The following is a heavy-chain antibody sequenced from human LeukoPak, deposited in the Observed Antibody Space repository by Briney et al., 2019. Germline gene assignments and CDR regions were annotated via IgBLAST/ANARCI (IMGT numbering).Heavy chain of an antibody. CDR2: LQYDRTNV. Sequence: GGSLRLSCAASRFSFSSYGMHWVRQAPGKGLEWVAYLQYDRTNVQYADSVKGRFTIARDNAKNSVYLEMNSLRADDTAVYYCARSARLMKGVVEVTALDDWGQGTLVTVSS. CDR3: ARSARLMKGVVEVTALDD. V-gene: IGHV3-30*12. D-gene: IGHD3-3*01. J-gene: IGHJ4*02. CDR1: RFSFSSYG.